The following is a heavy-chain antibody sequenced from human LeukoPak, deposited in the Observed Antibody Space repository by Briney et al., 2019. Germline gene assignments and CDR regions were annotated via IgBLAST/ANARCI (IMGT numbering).Heavy chain of an antibody. CDR2: INWNGGGT. V-gene: IGHV3-9*01. D-gene: IGHD1-26*01. CDR1: GFTFKDYG. CDR3: AKHMRATNTYSFFGLDV. Sequence: AGGSLRLSCAATGFTFKDYGMHWVRQPPGKGLEWVSSINWNGGGTDYADSVKGRFTISRDNAKNSLYLQLSSLRPEGTALYYCAKHMRATNTYSFFGLDVWGQGTTVTVSS. J-gene: IGHJ6*02.